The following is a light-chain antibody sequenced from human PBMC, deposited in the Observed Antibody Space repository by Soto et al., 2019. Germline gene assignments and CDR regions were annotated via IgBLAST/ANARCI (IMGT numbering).Light chain of an antibody. CDR1: SSNIGNNY. V-gene: IGLV1-51*01. CDR2: DNN. Sequence: QSVLTQSPSVSAAPGQKVTISCSGSSSNIGNNYVSWYQQLPGTAPKLLIYDNNKRPSGIPDRFSGSKSGNTASLTVSGLQAADEADYFCKSYAGSNTYVFGSGTKVTVL. J-gene: IGLJ1*01. CDR3: KSYAGSNTYV.